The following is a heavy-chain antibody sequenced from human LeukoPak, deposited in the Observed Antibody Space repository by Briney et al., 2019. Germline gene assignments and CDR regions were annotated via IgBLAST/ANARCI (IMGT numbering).Heavy chain of an antibody. CDR2: IYYSGST. D-gene: IGHD3-10*01. CDR1: DGSISSYY. V-gene: IGHV4-59*01. J-gene: IGHJ4*02. Sequence: SETLSLTCTVSDGSISSYYWSWIRQPPGKGLEWIGYIYYSGSTNYNPSLKSRVTISVDTSKNQFPLKLSSVTAADTAVYYCARVGTYGSGSYLSWLDYWGQGTLVTVSS. CDR3: ARVGTYGSGSYLSWLDY.